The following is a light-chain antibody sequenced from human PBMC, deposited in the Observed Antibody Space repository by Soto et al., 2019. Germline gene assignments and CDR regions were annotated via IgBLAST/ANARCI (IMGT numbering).Light chain of an antibody. Sequence: DIVMTQTPLSLSVTPGQPASISCKSSQSLLHSDGKTYFYWYLQKPGQPPQLLIYDVSNRFSGMTYRFSGSGSGTDFKLKISRVQTEDVGIYYCMQTIKLPLTFGQGTKVDI. J-gene: IGKJ1*01. CDR1: QSLLHSDGKTY. V-gene: IGKV2D-29*01. CDR3: MQTIKLPLT. CDR2: DVS.